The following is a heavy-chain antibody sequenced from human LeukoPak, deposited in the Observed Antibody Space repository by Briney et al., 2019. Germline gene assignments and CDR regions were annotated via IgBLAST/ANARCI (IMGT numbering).Heavy chain of an antibody. CDR1: GFTCSSYA. D-gene: IGHD3-10*01. CDR2: ISGSGGST. CDR3: AKAGPRITMVRGVAYGMVV. J-gene: IGHJ6*02. Sequence: GGSLRLSCAASGFTCSSYAMSWVRQAPGKGLEWVSAISGSGGSTYYADSVKGRFTISRDNSKNTLYLQMNSLRAEDTAVYYCAKAGPRITMVRGVAYGMVVWGQGTTVTVSS. V-gene: IGHV3-23*01.